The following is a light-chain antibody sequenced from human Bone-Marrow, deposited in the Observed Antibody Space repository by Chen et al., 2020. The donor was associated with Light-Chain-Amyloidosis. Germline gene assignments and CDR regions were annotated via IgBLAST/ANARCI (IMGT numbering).Light chain of an antibody. CDR2: RDT. V-gene: IGLV3-25*03. CDR1: DLPTKY. CDR3: QSADSSGTSAVI. Sequence: SYELTQPPSVSVSPGQTARITCSGDDLPTKYAYWYQQKPGHAPVLVIHRDTERPSGISERFSGSSSGTTATLTISGVQAEDEADYHCQSADSSGTSAVIFGGGTKLTVL. J-gene: IGLJ2*01.